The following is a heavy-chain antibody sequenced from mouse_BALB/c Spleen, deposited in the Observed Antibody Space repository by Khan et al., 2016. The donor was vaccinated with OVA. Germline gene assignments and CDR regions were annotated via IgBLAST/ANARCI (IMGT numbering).Heavy chain of an antibody. V-gene: IGHV2-4-1*01. CDR1: GFSLTTYG. CDR3: ARNSYMYDFTY. D-gene: IGHD2-14*01. Sequence: QVRLQQSGPGLVQPSQSLSITCTVSGFSLTTYGVHWVRQSPGKGLEWLGLIWSGGNTDYNAAFISRLSISKDNSKSQVFFKMNSLQADDTAIYYCARNSYMYDFTYWGQGTLVTVSA. CDR2: IWSGGNT. J-gene: IGHJ3*01.